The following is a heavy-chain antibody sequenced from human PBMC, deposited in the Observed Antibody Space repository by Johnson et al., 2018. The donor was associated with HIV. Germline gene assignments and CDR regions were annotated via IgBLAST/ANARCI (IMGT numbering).Heavy chain of an antibody. CDR3: AREPSIGGAGGDGAFGI. D-gene: IGHD6-6*01. CDR1: GFTFSSYA. CDR2: ISYDGSYQ. Sequence: QVQLVESGGGVVQPGRSLRLSCAASGFTFSSYAMHWVRQAPGKGLEWVAVISYDGSYQYYADSAKGRFTISRDNSKNTLYLQMNSLRAEDTAVYYCAREPSIGGAGGDGAFGIWGRGTMLTVSS. V-gene: IGHV3-30*04. J-gene: IGHJ3*02.